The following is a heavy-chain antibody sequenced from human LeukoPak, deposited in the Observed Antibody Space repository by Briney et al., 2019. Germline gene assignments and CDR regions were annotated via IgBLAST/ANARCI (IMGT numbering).Heavy chain of an antibody. V-gene: IGHV3-21*01. J-gene: IGHJ4*02. D-gene: IGHD6-19*01. CDR2: ISSSSSYI. CDR3: ARSGGGDQWPI. CDR1: GFTFSSYS. Sequence: GGSLRLSCAASGFTFSSYSMNWVRQAPGKGLEWVSSISSSSSYIYYADSVKGRFTISRDNAKNSLYLQMNSLRAEDTAVYYCARSGGGDQWPIWGQGTLVTVSS.